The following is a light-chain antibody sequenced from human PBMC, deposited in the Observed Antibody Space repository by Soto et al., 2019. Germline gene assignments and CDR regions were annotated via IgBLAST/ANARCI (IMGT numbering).Light chain of an antibody. CDR1: SSDVGGYKY. Sequence: QSVLTQPASVSGSPAQSITISCTGTSSDVGGYKYVSWYQQHPDKAPKLIIFEVSNRPSGISSRFSGSKSGNTASLTISGLQAEDEADYYCASYTSSSTSVIFGRGTKVTVL. J-gene: IGLJ2*01. V-gene: IGLV2-14*01. CDR3: ASYTSSSTSVI. CDR2: EVS.